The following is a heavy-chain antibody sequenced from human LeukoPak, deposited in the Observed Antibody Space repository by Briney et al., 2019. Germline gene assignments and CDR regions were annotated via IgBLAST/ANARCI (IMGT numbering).Heavy chain of an antibody. Sequence: GESLKISCKASGCSFTNYWISWVRQMPGKGLEWMGRIGPSDPEPAYSPSFQGHVTISADKSVNTAYLQWSSLTASDTAIFYCARHALGGSGWYYFDYWGQGTLVTVSS. CDR1: GCSFTNYW. J-gene: IGHJ4*02. CDR2: IGPSDPEP. V-gene: IGHV5-10-1*01. D-gene: IGHD6-19*01. CDR3: ARHALGGSGWYYFDY.